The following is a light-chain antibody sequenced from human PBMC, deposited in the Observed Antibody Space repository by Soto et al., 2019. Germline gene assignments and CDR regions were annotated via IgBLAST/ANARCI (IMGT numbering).Light chain of an antibody. J-gene: IGKJ2*01. Sequence: DIQMTQSPSSLSASVGDRVTITCRASQSIGYYLNWYQQKPGTAPKLLIYAASSFQSGVPSSVVGHGCWTDFAPTISRLQTEDFATYYCQQSYSTPQNTFGQGTKLEIK. CDR3: QQSYSTPQNT. CDR2: AAS. CDR1: QSIGYY. V-gene: IGKV1-39*01.